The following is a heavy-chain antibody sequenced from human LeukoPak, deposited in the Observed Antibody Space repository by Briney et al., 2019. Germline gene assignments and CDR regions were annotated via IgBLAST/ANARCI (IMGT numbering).Heavy chain of an antibody. V-gene: IGHV3-43*02. CDR2: ISGDGGST. Sequence: GGSLRLSCAAPGFMFHDYAIHCVRQAPGKGLEWVSLISGDGGSTFYADSVKGRFTISRDNSKNTLYLQMSSLRSEDTALYYCARESESSGWYDYWGQGTLVTVSS. CDR3: ARESESSGWYDY. CDR1: GFMFHDYA. J-gene: IGHJ4*02. D-gene: IGHD6-19*01.